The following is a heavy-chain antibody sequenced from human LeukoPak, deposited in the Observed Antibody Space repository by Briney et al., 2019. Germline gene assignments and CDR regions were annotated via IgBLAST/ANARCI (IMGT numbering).Heavy chain of an antibody. CDR3: ASTVIAGGYGMDV. CDR1: GYTFTNYG. V-gene: IGHV1-3*01. Sequence: ASVKVSCKASGYTFTNYGMHWVRQAPGQRLEWMGWISAGSGDTKYSQRFQGRVTITRDTSASTAYMELSSLRSEDTAVYYCASTVIAGGYGMDVWAKGPRSPSP. D-gene: IGHD4-17*01. J-gene: IGHJ6*02. CDR2: ISAGSGDT.